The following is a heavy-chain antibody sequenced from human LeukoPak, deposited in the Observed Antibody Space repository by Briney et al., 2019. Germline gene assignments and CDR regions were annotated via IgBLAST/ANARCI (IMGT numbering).Heavy chain of an antibody. Sequence: GGSLRHSCAASGFTFSSYWMSWVRQAPGRGLEWVANIKQDGTEKYYVDSVKGRFTISRDNAKNSLYLQMNSLRAEDTAVYYCARALWFGETFPAYWGQGTLVTVSS. J-gene: IGHJ4*02. CDR1: GFTFSSYW. CDR2: IKQDGTEK. V-gene: IGHV3-7*01. CDR3: ARALWFGETFPAY. D-gene: IGHD3-10*01.